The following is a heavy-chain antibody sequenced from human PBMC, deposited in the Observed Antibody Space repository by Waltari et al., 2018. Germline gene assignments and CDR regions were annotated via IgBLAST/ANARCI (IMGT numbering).Heavy chain of an antibody. J-gene: IGHJ4*02. V-gene: IGHV1-2*02. CDR2: INPNSGGT. CDR3: ASDSSGWSLIWY. D-gene: IGHD6-19*01. Sequence: QVQLVQSGAEVKKPGASVKVSCKASGYTFTGYYMHWVRQARGQGVEWMGWINPNSGGTNYAQKFQGRVTMTRDTSISTAYMELSRLRSDDTAGYYWASDSSGWSLIWYWGQGTLVTVSS. CDR1: GYTFTGYY.